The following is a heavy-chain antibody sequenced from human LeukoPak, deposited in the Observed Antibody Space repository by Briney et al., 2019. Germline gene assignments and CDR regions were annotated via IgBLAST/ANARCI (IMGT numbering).Heavy chain of an antibody. V-gene: IGHV4-30-2*03. D-gene: IGHD5-18*01. CDR2: IFYSGST. CDR1: GGSISSGGYS. Sequence: PSQTLSLTCAVSGGSISSGGYSWSWIRQPPGKGLEWIGSIFYSGSTYYNSSLKSRVTISVDTSKNQFSLKLSSVTAADTAVYYCARHAGGYSYGYADYWGQGTLVTVSS. J-gene: IGHJ4*02. CDR3: ARHAGGYSYGYADY.